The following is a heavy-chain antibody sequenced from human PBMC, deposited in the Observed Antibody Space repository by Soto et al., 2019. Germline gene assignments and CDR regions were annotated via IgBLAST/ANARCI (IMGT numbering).Heavy chain of an antibody. CDR3: AAMGV. CDR1: EVNCIDYA. CDR2: ISGSDNTT. V-gene: IGHV3-23*01. J-gene: IGHJ6*02. Sequence: RLSGTSAEVNCIDYAMRWIRPAPGKGLECVSAISGSDNTTYYADCVKGRFTISRDNSKNTLYLQMSSLRGDDPAVYYCAAMGVCGQATTVTVSS.